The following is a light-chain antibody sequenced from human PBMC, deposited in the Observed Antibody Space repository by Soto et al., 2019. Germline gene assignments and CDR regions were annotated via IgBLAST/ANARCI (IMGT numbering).Light chain of an antibody. CDR3: QQVNSLPIT. CDR2: AAS. V-gene: IGKV1-12*01. Sequence: DIQMTQSPSSVSASVGDRVTITCRASQGISKWLAWYQQKPGKAPKLLIYAASSLRSGVPSRFSGSGSGTDFILTISNLQPEDFATYYCQQVNSLPITFGQGTRLEIK. CDR1: QGISKW. J-gene: IGKJ5*01.